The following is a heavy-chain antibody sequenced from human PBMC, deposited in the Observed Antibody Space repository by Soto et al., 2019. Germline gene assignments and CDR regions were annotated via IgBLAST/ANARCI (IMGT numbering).Heavy chain of an antibody. CDR1: GGSISSYY. V-gene: IGHV4-4*07. D-gene: IGHD2-2*01. CDR3: ARDGCSSTSGYPLYVYYYGMDG. J-gene: IGHJ6*02. Sequence: PSETLSLTCTVSGGSISSYYWSWIRQPAGQGLEWIGRIYTSGSTNYNPSLKSRVTMSVDTSKNQFSLKLSSVTAADTAVYYCARDGCSSTSGYPLYVYYYGMDGWGQGTTVTV. CDR2: IYTSGST.